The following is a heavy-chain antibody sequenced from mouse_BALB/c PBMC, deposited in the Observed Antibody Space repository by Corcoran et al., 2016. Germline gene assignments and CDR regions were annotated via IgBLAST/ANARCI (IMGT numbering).Heavy chain of an antibody. V-gene: IGHV1-9*01. CDR3: ARRDPWFAY. J-gene: IGHJ3*01. CDR1: GYTFSNYW. CDR2: ILPGSGST. D-gene: IGHD3-3*01. Sequence: QVQLQQPGAELMKPGASVKISCKATGYTFSNYWVEWVKQRPGHGLEWIGEILPGSGSTNYNEKFKGKATFTADTSSNTAYMQLSSLTSEDSAVYYGARRDPWFAYWGQGTLVTVSA.